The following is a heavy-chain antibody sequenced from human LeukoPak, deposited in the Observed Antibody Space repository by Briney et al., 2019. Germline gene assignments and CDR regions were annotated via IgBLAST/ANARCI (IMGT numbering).Heavy chain of an antibody. CDR3: ARAGTSGGLCDY. J-gene: IGHJ4*02. Sequence: SETLSLTCTVSGGSISSYYWSWIRQPAGKGLEWIGRIYTSGSTNYNPSLKSRVTMSVDTSKNQLSLKLGSVTAADTAVYYCARAGTSGGLCDYWGQGTLVTVSS. CDR2: IYTSGST. V-gene: IGHV4-4*07. CDR1: GGSISSYY. D-gene: IGHD1-14*01.